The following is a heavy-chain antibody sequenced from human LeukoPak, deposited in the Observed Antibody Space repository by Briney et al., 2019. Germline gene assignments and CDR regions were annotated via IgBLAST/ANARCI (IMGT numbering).Heavy chain of an antibody. CDR3: ARDSERQWLSHRAFDI. V-gene: IGHV3-11*01. J-gene: IGHJ3*02. D-gene: IGHD6-19*01. Sequence: AGGSLRLSCAASGFTFSDYYMSWIRQAPGKGLEWVSYISSSGSTIYYADSVKGRFTISRDNAKNSLYLQMNSLRAEDTAVYYCARDSERQWLSHRAFDIWGQGTMVTVSS. CDR1: GFTFSDYY. CDR2: ISSSGSTI.